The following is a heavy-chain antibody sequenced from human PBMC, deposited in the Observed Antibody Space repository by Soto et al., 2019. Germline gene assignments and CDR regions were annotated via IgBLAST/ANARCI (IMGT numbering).Heavy chain of an antibody. CDR1: GGSISSYY. CDR2: IYYSGST. Sequence: SETLSLSCTVSGGSISSYYWSWIRQPPGKGLEWIGYIYYSGSTNYNPSLKSRVTISVDTSKNQFSLKLSSVTAADTAVYYCATHPPYGPLDHWGQGTLVTVSS. J-gene: IGHJ4*02. CDR3: ATHPPYGPLDH. D-gene: IGHD4-17*01. V-gene: IGHV4-59*01.